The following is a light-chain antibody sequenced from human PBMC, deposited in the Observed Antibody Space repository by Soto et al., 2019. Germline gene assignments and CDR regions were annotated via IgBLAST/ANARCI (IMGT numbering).Light chain of an antibody. J-gene: IGKJ2*01. CDR2: GSS. CDR1: QSVSNNY. V-gene: IGKV3-20*01. CDR3: QQYGSSPPYT. Sequence: EVVLTQSPGTLSLSPGERASLSCRASQSVSNNYLAWYQQKPGQSPKLLIFGSSDRATGIPNRFSGSGSGTDFTLTIIRLEPEDFAVYYCQQYGSSPPYTFGQATKLEIK.